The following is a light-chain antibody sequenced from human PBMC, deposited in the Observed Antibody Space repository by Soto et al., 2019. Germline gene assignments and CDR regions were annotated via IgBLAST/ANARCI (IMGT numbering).Light chain of an antibody. CDR1: SSDIGSYNY. V-gene: IGLV2-14*01. Sequence: QSALTQPASVSGAPGQSITIYCTGTSSDIGSYNYVAWYQQFPGKTPKLIIYEVRNRPSRVSFRFSGSKSGNTASLSISGLQAEDEADYYCISYRGSDTSYVFGTGTKSPS. CDR3: ISYRGSDTSYV. J-gene: IGLJ1*01. CDR2: EVR.